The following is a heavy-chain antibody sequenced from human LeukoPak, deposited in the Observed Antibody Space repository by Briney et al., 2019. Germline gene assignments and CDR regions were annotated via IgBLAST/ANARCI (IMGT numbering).Heavy chain of an antibody. Sequence: GRSLRLSCAASGFTFDDYAMHWVRQAPGKGLEWVSGISWNSGSIGYADSVKGRFTISRDNAKNSLYLQMNSLRAEDTALYYCAKDIGAVAGTGNWFDPWGQGTLVTVSS. CDR1: GFTFDDYA. CDR3: AKDIGAVAGTGNWFDP. CDR2: ISWNSGSI. D-gene: IGHD6-19*01. V-gene: IGHV3-9*01. J-gene: IGHJ5*02.